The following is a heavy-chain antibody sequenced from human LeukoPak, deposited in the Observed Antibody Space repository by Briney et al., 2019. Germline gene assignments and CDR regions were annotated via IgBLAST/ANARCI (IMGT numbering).Heavy chain of an antibody. CDR3: AKDGSAFRTDEPWLDL. J-gene: IGHJ5*02. CDR1: GFTFDDYA. D-gene: IGHD6-19*01. Sequence: GRSLRLSCAASGFTFDDYAMHWVRQGPGKGLEWVSGISWNGATIGYADSVKGRFTISRDNAKKFLYLQMNSLRREDTAFYYCAKDGSAFRTDEPWLDLWGQGTPVTVSS. V-gene: IGHV3-9*01. CDR2: ISWNGATI.